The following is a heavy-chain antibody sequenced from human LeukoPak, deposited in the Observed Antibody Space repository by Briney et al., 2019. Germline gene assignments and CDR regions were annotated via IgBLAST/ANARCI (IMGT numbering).Heavy chain of an antibody. V-gene: IGHV3-30-3*01. D-gene: IGHD1-14*01. J-gene: IGHJ6*02. CDR3: ARGEKPDTFYGMDV. CDR1: GFTFSSYA. CDR2: ISYDGSNK. Sequence: PGGSLRLSCAASGFTFSSYAMHWVRQASGKGLEWVAVISYDGSNKYYADSVKGRFTISRDNSKNTLYLQMNSLRAEDTAVYYCARGEKPDTFYGMDVWGQGTTVTVSS.